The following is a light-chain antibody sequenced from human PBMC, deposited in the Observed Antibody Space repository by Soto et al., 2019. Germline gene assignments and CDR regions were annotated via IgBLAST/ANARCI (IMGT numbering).Light chain of an antibody. J-gene: IGKJ5*01. CDR2: DAS. Sequence: EVVLTQSPATLSLSPGETATLSWRVSQSVSSYLAWYQQKPGQAPRLLIYDASNRATGIPARFSGSGSGTDFTLTISSLEPEDSAVYYCQQRSNWPPITFGQGTRLEIK. V-gene: IGKV3-11*01. CDR1: QSVSSY. CDR3: QQRSNWPPIT.